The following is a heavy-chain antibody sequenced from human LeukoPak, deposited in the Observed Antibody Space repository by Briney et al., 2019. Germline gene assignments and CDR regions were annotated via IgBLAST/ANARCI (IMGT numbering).Heavy chain of an antibody. Sequence: SETLSLTCTVSGGSISSSSYYWGWIRQHPGKGLEWIGYIYYSGSTYYNPSLKSRVTISVDTSKNQFSLKLSSVTAADTAVYYCARATKRWLQLGDAFDIWGQGTMVTVSS. D-gene: IGHD5-24*01. CDR1: GGSISSSSYY. V-gene: IGHV4-31*03. CDR3: ARATKRWLQLGDAFDI. CDR2: IYYSGST. J-gene: IGHJ3*02.